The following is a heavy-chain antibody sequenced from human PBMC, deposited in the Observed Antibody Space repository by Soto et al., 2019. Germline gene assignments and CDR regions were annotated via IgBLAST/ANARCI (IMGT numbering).Heavy chain of an antibody. Sequence: PSETLSLTCAVYGGSFGGYYWSWIRQSSGKGLEWIGEINHSGSTNYNPSLKSRVTISVDTSKNQFSLKLSSVTAADTAVYYCASCPTYVSRVHNWFDPRCQGTLVTVSS. D-gene: IGHD3-10*02. V-gene: IGHV4-34*01. J-gene: IGHJ5*02. CDR3: ASCPTYVSRVHNWFDP. CDR1: GGSFGGYY. CDR2: INHSGST.